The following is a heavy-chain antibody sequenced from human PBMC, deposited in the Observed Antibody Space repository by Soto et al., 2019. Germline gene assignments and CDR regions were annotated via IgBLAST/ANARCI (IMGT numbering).Heavy chain of an antibody. CDR1: GFTFSTYA. CDR2: ISYDGSNK. Sequence: QAQLVESGGGVVQPGRSLRLSCAASGFTFSTYAMHWVRQAPGKGLEWVAVISYDGSNKYYIDSVKGRFTISRDNSKNPLDLQMNSLRIEDTAVYYCARDFYGSGASSGHYYDMDVWGPGTTVTVSS. D-gene: IGHD3-10*01. V-gene: IGHV3-30-3*01. CDR3: ARDFYGSGASSGHYYDMDV. J-gene: IGHJ6*02.